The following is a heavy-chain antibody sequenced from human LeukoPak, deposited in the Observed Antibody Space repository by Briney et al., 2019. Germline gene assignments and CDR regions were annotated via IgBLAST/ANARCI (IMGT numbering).Heavy chain of an antibody. CDR1: GFTVGIFG. CDR2: ISDDGHYK. Sequence: GGSLRLSCAASGFTVGIFGMNWVRQAPGMGPQWVSSISDDGHYKYYADSVRGRFTVSRNNSKNTVYLELNSLRGEDAAVYYCAKRVPYTSSSVYLDSWRQGISVTVSS. CDR3: AKRVPYTSSSVYLDS. V-gene: IGHV3-23*01. D-gene: IGHD6-6*01. J-gene: IGHJ4*02.